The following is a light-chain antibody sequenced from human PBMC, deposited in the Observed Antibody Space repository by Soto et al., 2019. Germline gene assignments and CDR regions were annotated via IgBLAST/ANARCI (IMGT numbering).Light chain of an antibody. Sequence: EIVMTQSPATLSVSRGERATRSCRASQSVSSNLAWYQQKPGQAPRLLIYGTSTRATGVPARFSGSGSGTEFTLTISNLQSEDFAVYYCQQYNDWPPLTFGGGTKVDIK. J-gene: IGKJ4*01. CDR2: GTS. CDR3: QQYNDWPPLT. V-gene: IGKV3-15*01. CDR1: QSVSSN.